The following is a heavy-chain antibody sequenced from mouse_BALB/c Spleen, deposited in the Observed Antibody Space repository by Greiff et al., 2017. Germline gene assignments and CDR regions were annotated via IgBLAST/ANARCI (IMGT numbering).Heavy chain of an antibody. CDR3: ARVGSSLYYYAMDY. J-gene: IGHJ4*01. D-gene: IGHD1-1*01. V-gene: IGHV5-6-5*01. Sequence: EVMLVESGGGLVKPGGSLKLSCAASGFTFSSYAMSWVRRTPEKRLEWVASISSGGSTYYPDSVKGRFTISRDNARNILYLQMSSLRSEDTAMYYCARVGSSLYYYAMDYWGQGTSVTVSS. CDR1: GFTFSSYA. CDR2: ISSGGST.